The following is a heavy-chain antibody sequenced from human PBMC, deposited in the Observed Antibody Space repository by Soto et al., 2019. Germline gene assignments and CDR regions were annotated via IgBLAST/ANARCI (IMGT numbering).Heavy chain of an antibody. D-gene: IGHD4-17*01. V-gene: IGHV3-23*01. Sequence: EVQLLESGGGLVQPGGSLRLSCAASGFTFSSYAMSWVRQAPGKGLEWVSAISASGGRTYYADSVKGRFTISRDNSKNKLYLQMNSLIAEDTAVYYCAKEGGTYYGSNSLPFDYWGQGTLVTVSS. CDR2: ISASGGRT. CDR3: AKEGGTYYGSNSLPFDY. J-gene: IGHJ4*02. CDR1: GFTFSSYA.